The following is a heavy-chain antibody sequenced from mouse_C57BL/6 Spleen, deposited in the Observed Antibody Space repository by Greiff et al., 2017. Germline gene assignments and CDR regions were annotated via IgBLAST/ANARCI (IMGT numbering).Heavy chain of an antibody. V-gene: IGHV1-55*01. CDR3: ASDWDRGAWFAY. Sequence: VQLQQPGAELVKPGASVKMSCKASGYTFTSYWITWVKQRPGQGLEWIGDIYPGSGSTNYNEKFKSKATLTVDTSSSTAYMQLSSLTSEDSAVYYSASDWDRGAWFAYWGQGTLVTVSA. D-gene: IGHD4-1*01. CDR2: IYPGSGST. CDR1: GYTFTSYW. J-gene: IGHJ3*01.